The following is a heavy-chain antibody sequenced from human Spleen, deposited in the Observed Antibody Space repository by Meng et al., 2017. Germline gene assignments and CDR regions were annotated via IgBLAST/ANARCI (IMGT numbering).Heavy chain of an antibody. CDR1: GYTFTSYG. CDR2: FVNYRDT. J-gene: IGHJ4*02. V-gene: IGHV1-18*01. Sequence: QVQLVQSGAEVKKPGASVKVSCKASGYTFTSYGISWVRQAPGQGLEWMGWFVNYRDTYPAPKFQHRVTMTTDTLTNTVFMELRSLTPDDTAVYYCVKGTPGRSYCDYWGLGTLVTVSS. CDR3: VKGTPGRSYCDY. D-gene: IGHD3-10*01.